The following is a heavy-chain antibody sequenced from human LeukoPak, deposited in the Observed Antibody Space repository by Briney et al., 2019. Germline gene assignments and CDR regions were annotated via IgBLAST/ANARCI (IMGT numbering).Heavy chain of an antibody. CDR2: IRYDGSNK. CDR3: AKASAYQLLSDPVTVDY. J-gene: IGHJ4*02. CDR1: GFTFSSYG. Sequence: PGGSLRLSCAASGFTFSSYGMHWIRQAPGKGLEWVAFIRYDGSNKYYADSVKGRFTISRDNSKNTLYLQMNSLRAEDTAVYYCAKASAYQLLSDPVTVDYWGQGTLVTVSS. D-gene: IGHD2-2*01. V-gene: IGHV3-30*02.